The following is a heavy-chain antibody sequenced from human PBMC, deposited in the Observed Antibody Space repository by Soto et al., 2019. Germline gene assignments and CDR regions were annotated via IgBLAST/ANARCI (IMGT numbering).Heavy chain of an antibody. J-gene: IGHJ4*02. Sequence: ASVKVSCKASGYPFSNYGIHWVRQAHGQRLEWKGWINPGNGNTRYSRKFQGRVTITGDHSANTAYMEVSSLKSEDTAVYYCARVLRGLTIFGVAHPGHYRGQGTLFA. CDR3: ARVLRGLTIFGVAHPGHY. CDR1: GYPFSNYG. CDR2: INPGNGNT. V-gene: IGHV1-3*01. D-gene: IGHD3-3*01.